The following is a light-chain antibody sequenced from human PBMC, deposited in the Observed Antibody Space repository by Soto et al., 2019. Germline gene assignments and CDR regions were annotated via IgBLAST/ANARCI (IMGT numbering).Light chain of an antibody. V-gene: IGKV3-15*01. CDR2: GAS. Sequence: EIVMTQSPATLSVSPGGRATLSCMASQSIGDTLAWYQQKPGQAPRLLIYGASRRAPGFPARFSGSGSGTDFTLSISSLQSEDFAVYYCQQFNNWPWTFGQGTKVDIK. J-gene: IGKJ1*01. CDR1: QSIGDT. CDR3: QQFNNWPWT.